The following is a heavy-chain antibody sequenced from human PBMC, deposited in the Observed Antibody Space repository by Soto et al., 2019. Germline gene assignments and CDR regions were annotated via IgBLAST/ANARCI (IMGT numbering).Heavy chain of an antibody. CDR1: GFSFSSYW. CDR2: IKTVGSST. V-gene: IGHV3-74*01. J-gene: IGHJ4*02. CDR3: AKREGNTYGLFH. D-gene: IGHD5-18*01. Sequence: EVQLVESGGGLVQPGGSLRLSCAASGFSFSSYWIHWVRQAPGKGLVWVSRIKTVGSSTDYADSVKGRFTISRDNAKNTLYLQMNSLSAEDTAVYYCAKREGNTYGLFHWGQGTLVTVSS.